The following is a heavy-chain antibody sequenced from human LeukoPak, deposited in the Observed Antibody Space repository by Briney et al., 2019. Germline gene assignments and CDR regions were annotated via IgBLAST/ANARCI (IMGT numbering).Heavy chain of an antibody. CDR2: INHSGST. CDR1: GGSFSGYY. V-gene: IGHV4-34*01. CDR3: ARGPPYSSQPP. D-gene: IGHD6-13*01. Sequence: KASETLSLTCAVYGGSFSGYYWSWIRQPPGKGLEWIGEINHSGSTNYNPSLKSRVTISVDTSKNQFSLKLSSVTAADTAVYYCARGPPYSSQPPWGQGTLVTVSS. J-gene: IGHJ5*02.